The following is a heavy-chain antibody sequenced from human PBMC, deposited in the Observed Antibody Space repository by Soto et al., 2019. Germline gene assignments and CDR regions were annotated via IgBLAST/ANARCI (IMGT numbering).Heavy chain of an antibody. CDR1: GGSISDISYC. D-gene: IGHD2-15*01. Sequence: PSETLSLTCTVSGGSISDISYCWGWIRQPPGKGLQWIGCMFYSGATYYNPSLKNRVTLSVDTSNNEFSLKLVSVTAPDTAVYYCARRKSGSDWLDPRGQGTLVTVSS. CDR2: MFYSGAT. CDR3: ARRKSGSDWLDP. V-gene: IGHV4-39*01. J-gene: IGHJ5*02.